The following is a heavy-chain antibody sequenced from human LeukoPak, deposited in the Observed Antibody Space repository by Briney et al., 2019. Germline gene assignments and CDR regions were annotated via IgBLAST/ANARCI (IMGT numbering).Heavy chain of an antibody. V-gene: IGHV1-8*01. CDR3: ARAVRIVGANPLLGPFEYYFDY. J-gene: IGHJ4*02. CDR2: MNPNSGNT. Sequence: GASVKVSCKPSGYTFTSYDINWVRQATGQGLEWMGWMNPNSGNTGYAQKFQGRVTITRNTSISTAYMELSSLRSDDTAVYYCARAVRIVGANPLLGPFEYYFDYWGQGNLVTVSS. CDR1: GYTFTSYD. D-gene: IGHD1-26*01.